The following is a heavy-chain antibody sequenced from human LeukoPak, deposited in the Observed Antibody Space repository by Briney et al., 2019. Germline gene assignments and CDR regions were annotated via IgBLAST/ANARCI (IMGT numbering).Heavy chain of an antibody. CDR1: GFTFITYA. CDR3: ARAESQGVIDYYYGMDV. D-gene: IGHD3-16*02. Sequence: PGGSLRLSCAASGFTFITYAMSWVRQAPGKGPEWVSGISGSGGSTYYADSVKGRFTISRDNSKNTLYLQMNSLRAEDTAVYYCARAESQGVIDYYYGMDVWGQGTTVTVSS. V-gene: IGHV3-23*01. CDR2: ISGSGGST. J-gene: IGHJ6*02.